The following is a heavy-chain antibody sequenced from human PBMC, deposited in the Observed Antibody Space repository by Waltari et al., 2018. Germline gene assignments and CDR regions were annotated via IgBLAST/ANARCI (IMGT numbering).Heavy chain of an antibody. J-gene: IGHJ5*02. CDR1: GYSISSGYY. CDR2: IYHSGST. Sequence: QVQLQESGPGLVKPSETLSLTCAVSGYSISSGYYWVWIRQPPGKVLAWVGRIYHSGSTYYNPSLKSRVTISVDTSKNQFSLKLSSVTAADTAVYYCARGHLDSYDYIWGSYRDSPFNWFDPWGQGTLVTVSS. CDR3: ARGHLDSYDYIWGSYRDSPFNWFDP. V-gene: IGHV4-38-2*01. D-gene: IGHD3-16*02.